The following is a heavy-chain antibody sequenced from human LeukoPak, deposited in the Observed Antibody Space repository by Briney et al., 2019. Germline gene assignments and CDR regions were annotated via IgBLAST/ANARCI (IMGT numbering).Heavy chain of an antibody. Sequence: ASVKVSCKASGYTFTSYGISWVRQAPGQGLEWMGWISAHNGNTNYAQKLQGRITMTTDTSTSTAYVELRSLRSDDTAVYYCVRVIGWYYDFWSGYSSGGHFDYWGQGTLVTVSS. V-gene: IGHV1-18*01. J-gene: IGHJ4*02. CDR2: ISAHNGNT. D-gene: IGHD3-3*01. CDR3: VRVIGWYYDFWSGYSSGGHFDY. CDR1: GYTFTSYG.